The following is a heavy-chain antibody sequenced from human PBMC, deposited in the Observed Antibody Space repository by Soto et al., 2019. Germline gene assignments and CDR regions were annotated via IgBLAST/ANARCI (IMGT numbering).Heavy chain of an antibody. Sequence: EVQLLESGGGLVQPGGSLRLSCEASGFTFSIYVMTWVRQDPGKGLEWVSAVGGSAGTTYYADSVKGRFSISRDNSKNTLYLQMNSPTADDTAVYYCARVQGTSRNAFDVWGHGTMVTVSS. J-gene: IGHJ3*01. CDR2: VGGSAGTT. CDR3: ARVQGTSRNAFDV. V-gene: IGHV3-23*01. CDR1: GFTFSIYV. D-gene: IGHD3-10*01.